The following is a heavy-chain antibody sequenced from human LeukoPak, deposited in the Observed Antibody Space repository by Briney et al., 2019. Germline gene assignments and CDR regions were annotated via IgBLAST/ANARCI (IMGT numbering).Heavy chain of an antibody. Sequence: GGSLRLSCAASGFTFTNYWMSWVRQAPGKGLEWVANTKQDETEKHYADSVKGRFTISRDNAQNSLYLQMNSLRAEDTAVYFCARNRQWLSADYWGQGTLVTVPS. V-gene: IGHV3-7*04. CDR3: ARNRQWLSADY. D-gene: IGHD6-19*01. CDR2: TKQDETEK. J-gene: IGHJ4*02. CDR1: GFTFTNYW.